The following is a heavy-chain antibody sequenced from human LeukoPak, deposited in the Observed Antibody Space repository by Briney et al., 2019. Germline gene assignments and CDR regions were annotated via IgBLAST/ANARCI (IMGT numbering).Heavy chain of an antibody. J-gene: IGHJ4*02. D-gene: IGHD4-17*01. CDR2: IYYSGST. Sequence: SQTLSLTCTVSGGSISSGGYYWSWIRQHPGKGLEWIGYIYYSGSTYYNPSLKSRVTISVDRSKNQFSLKLSSVTAADTAVYYCARGGDYGDYVDYWGQGTLVTVSS. V-gene: IGHV4-31*03. CDR3: ARGGDYGDYVDY. CDR1: GGSISSGGYY.